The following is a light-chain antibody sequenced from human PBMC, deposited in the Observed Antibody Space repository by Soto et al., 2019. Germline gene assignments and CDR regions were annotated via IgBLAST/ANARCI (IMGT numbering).Light chain of an antibody. V-gene: IGKV1-39*01. CDR2: AAS. J-gene: IGKJ2*01. Sequence: DIPLTQSPSSLSASVGDRVTITCRASQSISSYLNWFQQKPGKAPNLLIYAASNLQSGVPSRFGGSGSGTDFTLTINSLQPGDFATYYCQQSYSAPYTFGQGTKLEI. CDR3: QQSYSAPYT. CDR1: QSISSY.